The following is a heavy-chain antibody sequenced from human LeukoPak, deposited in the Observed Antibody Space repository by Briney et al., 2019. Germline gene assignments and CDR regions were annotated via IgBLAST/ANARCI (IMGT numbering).Heavy chain of an antibody. V-gene: IGHV3-21*06. CDR1: GFTFSNYS. CDR3: AKDRHGHYALDY. J-gene: IGHJ4*02. Sequence: PGGSLRLSCAASGFTFSNYSMDWVRQAPGKGLEWLSSISSRGTYIYYADSMKGRFTISRDNSKNTLYLQMNSLRLEDTAVYYCAKDRHGHYALDYCGQGTLVTVSS. CDR2: ISSRGTYI. D-gene: IGHD4-17*01.